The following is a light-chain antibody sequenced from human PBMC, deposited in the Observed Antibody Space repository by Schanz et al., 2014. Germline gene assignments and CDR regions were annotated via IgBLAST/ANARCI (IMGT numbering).Light chain of an antibody. Sequence: DIQMTQSPSTLSASVGDRVTITCRASQSFSTWLAWYQQKPGKAPKLLIYDASSLESGVPSRFSGSGSGTEFTLTINSLQPDDFATYYCQQYDSYPYTFGQGTKLEIK. V-gene: IGKV1-5*01. CDR3: QQYDSYPYT. J-gene: IGKJ2*01. CDR1: QSFSTW. CDR2: DAS.